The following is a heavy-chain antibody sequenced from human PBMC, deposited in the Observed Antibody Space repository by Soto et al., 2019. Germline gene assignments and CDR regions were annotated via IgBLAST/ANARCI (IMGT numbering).Heavy chain of an antibody. CDR1: GFTFSSYA. CDR3: AKALSQVSVITYYYYGMDV. V-gene: IGHV3-23*01. D-gene: IGHD3-22*01. J-gene: IGHJ6*02. CDR2: ISGSGGST. Sequence: GGSLRLSCAASGFTFSSYAMSWVRQAPGKGLEWVSAISGSGGSTYYADSVKGRFTISRDNSKNTLYLQMNSLRAEDTAVYYCAKALSQVSVITYYYYGMDVWGQGTTVTVSS.